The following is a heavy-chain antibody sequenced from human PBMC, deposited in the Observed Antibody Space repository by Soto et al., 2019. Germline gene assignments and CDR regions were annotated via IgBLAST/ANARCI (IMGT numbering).Heavy chain of an antibody. CDR1: GGSFSGYY. D-gene: IGHD2-8*02. V-gene: IGHV4-34*01. Sequence: QVQLQQWGAGLLKPSETLSLTCAVYGGSFSGYYWTWIRQPPGTGLEWIGEINHSGSTNYNPSLTSRVTIAVDTSNIQSSLKRTSVTAADTAVYYCARDKSTGLFDYWGQGTVVTVSS. CDR2: INHSGST. CDR3: ARDKSTGLFDY. J-gene: IGHJ4*02.